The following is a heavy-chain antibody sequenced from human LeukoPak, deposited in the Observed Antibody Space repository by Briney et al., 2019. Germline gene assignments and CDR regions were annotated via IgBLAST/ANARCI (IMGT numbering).Heavy chain of an antibody. CDR2: IWYDGSSK. V-gene: IGHV3-33*08. J-gene: IGHJ4*02. CDR3: ARSQSSSLIDY. D-gene: IGHD6-13*01. Sequence: GGSLRLSCAASGFTFSSYAMSWVRQAPGKGLEWVAVIWYDGSSKDYADSVKGRFTLSRDNSKNTLYQQMNSLTVEDTAVYYCARSQSSSLIDYWGQGTLVTVSS. CDR1: GFTFSSYA.